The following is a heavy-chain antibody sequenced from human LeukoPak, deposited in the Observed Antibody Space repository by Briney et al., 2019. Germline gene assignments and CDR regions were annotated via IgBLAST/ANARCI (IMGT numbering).Heavy chain of an antibody. CDR2: IYYSGST. CDR3: ARTHSDYEYYFDY. D-gene: IGHD5-12*01. CDR1: GGSISSGDYY. J-gene: IGHJ4*02. Sequence: PSQTLSLTCSVSGGSISSGDYYLSWIRQPPGKGLEWIGYIYYSGSTYYSPSLKSRVTISVDTSKNQFSLKLSSVTAADTAVYYCARTHSDYEYYFDYWGQGTLVTVSS. V-gene: IGHV4-30-4*08.